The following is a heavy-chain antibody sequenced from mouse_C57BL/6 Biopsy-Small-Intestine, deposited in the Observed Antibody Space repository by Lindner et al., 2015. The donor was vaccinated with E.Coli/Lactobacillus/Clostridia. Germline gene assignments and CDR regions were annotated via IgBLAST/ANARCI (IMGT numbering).Heavy chain of an antibody. CDR1: GFTFSSYG. CDR3: ARHPLYYSNPYYAMDY. J-gene: IGHJ4*01. D-gene: IGHD2-5*01. V-gene: IGHV5-6*01. Sequence: VQLQESGGDLVKPGGSLKLSCAASGFTFSSYGMSWVRQTPDKRLGWVATISSGGSYTYYPDSVKGRFTISRDNAKNTLYLQMSSLKSEDTAMYYCARHPLYYSNPYYAMDYWGQGTSVTVSS. CDR2: ISSGGSYT.